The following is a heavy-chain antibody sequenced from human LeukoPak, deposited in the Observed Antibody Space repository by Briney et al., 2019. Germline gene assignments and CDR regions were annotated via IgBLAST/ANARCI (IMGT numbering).Heavy chain of an antibody. CDR3: ARAHYGSGSYYTLNWFDP. D-gene: IGHD3-10*01. J-gene: IGHJ5*02. CDR2: INPNSGGT. Sequence: ASVKVSCKASGYTFTGYYMHWVRQAPGQGLEWMGWINPNSGGTNYAQKFQGRVTITADESTSTAYMELSSLRSEDTAVYYCARAHYGSGSYYTLNWFDPWGQGTLVTVSS. V-gene: IGHV1-2*02. CDR1: GYTFTGYY.